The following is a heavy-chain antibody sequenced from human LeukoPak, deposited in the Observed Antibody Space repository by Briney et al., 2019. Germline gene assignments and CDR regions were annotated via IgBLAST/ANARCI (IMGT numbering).Heavy chain of an antibody. J-gene: IGHJ3*02. CDR2: IRYDGSNK. Sequence: PGGSLRLSCAASGFTFSSYGMHWVRQAPGKGLEWVAFIRYDGSNKYYADSVKGRFTISRDNSKNTLYLQMNSLRAEDTAVYYCARDRLWYSSSWYAHDAFDIWGQGTMVTVSS. D-gene: IGHD6-13*01. V-gene: IGHV3-30*02. CDR3: ARDRLWYSSSWYAHDAFDI. CDR1: GFTFSSYG.